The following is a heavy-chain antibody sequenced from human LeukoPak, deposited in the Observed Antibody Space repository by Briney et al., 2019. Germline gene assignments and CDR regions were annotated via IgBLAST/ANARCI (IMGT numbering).Heavy chain of an antibody. CDR3: ARTPYGPRVWGSGMDV. CDR2: IYTSGST. CDR1: GGSISSYY. Sequence: PSGTLSLTCTVSGGSISSYYWSWIRQPAGKGLEWIGRIYTSGSTNYNPSLKSRVTMSVDTSKNQFSLKLSSVTAADTAVYYCARTPYGPRVWGSGMDVWGQGTTVTVSS. V-gene: IGHV4-4*07. J-gene: IGHJ6*02. D-gene: IGHD3-16*01.